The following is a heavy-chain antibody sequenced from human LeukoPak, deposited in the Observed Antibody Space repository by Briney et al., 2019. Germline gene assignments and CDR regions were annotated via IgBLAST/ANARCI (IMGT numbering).Heavy chain of an antibody. CDR3: AKADSYGGNSQLFDF. CDR1: GFTFNNYA. Sequence: GGSLRHSCAASGFTFNNYAMHWVRQAPGKGLEWVLGIDGSGDNTYYADSVKGRFTISRDNSKDTLTLQMNSLRVEDTAVYFCAKADSYGGNSQLFDFWGQGTLVTVSS. V-gene: IGHV3-23*05. D-gene: IGHD4-17*01. CDR2: IDGSGDNT. J-gene: IGHJ4*02.